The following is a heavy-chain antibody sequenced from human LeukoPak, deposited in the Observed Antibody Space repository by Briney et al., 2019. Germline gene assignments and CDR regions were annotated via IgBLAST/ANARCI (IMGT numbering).Heavy chain of an antibody. D-gene: IGHD5-12*01. CDR3: ARGYSGYGYYFDY. CDR2: IYHSGST. J-gene: IGHJ4*02. Sequence: IGYIYHSGSTYYNPSLKSRVTISVDRSKNQFSLKLSSVTAADTAVYYCARGYSGYGYYFDYWGQGTLVTVSS. V-gene: IGHV4-30-2*01.